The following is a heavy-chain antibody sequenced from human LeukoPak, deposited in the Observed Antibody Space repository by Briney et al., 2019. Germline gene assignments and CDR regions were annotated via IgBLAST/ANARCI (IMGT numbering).Heavy chain of an antibody. Sequence: PGGSLRLSCAASGFTFSSYWMSWVRQAPGKGLEWVANIKQDGSEKYYVDSVKGRFTISRDNAKNSLYLQMNSLRAEDTAVYYCARGRIVGQGDWFDPWGQGTLVTVSS. CDR3: ARGRIVGQGDWFDP. CDR1: GFTFSSYW. J-gene: IGHJ5*02. V-gene: IGHV3-7*01. CDR2: IKQDGSEK. D-gene: IGHD1-26*01.